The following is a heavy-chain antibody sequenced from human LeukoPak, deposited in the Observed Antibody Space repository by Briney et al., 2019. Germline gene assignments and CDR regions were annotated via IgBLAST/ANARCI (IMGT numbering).Heavy chain of an antibody. CDR3: ARGDGDPGRYFDL. CDR2: IIPIFGTA. J-gene: IGHJ2*01. CDR1: GGTFSSYA. Sequence: ASVNVSCKASGGTFSSYAISWVRQAPGQGLEWMGGIIPIFGTANYAQKFQGRVTITADESTSTAYMELSSLRSDDTAVYYCARGDGDPGRYFDLWGRGTLVTVSS. D-gene: IGHD4-17*01. V-gene: IGHV1-69*13.